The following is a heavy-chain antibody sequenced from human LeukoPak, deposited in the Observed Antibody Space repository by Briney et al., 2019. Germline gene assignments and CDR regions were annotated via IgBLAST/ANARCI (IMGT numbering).Heavy chain of an antibody. Sequence: GGSLRLSCAASGFIVSSNYMSWVRQAPGKGLEWVSGISYSSETIGYVGSVKGRFTISRDNVRKSLYLQMNSLRIEDTALYYCAKDRGGGSQLGDAYDVWGQGTMVSVSA. D-gene: IGHD3-10*01. CDR3: AKDRGGGSQLGDAYDV. CDR2: ISYSSETI. V-gene: IGHV3-9*01. J-gene: IGHJ3*01. CDR1: GFIVSSNY.